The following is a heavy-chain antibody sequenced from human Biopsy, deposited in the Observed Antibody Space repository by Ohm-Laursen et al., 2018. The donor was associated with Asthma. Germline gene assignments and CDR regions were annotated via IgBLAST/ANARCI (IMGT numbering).Heavy chain of an antibody. CDR1: GYNFIRHS. J-gene: IGHJ4*02. CDR2: IHTNTGNP. V-gene: IGHV7-4-1*02. Sequence: VASVKVSCKASGYNFIRHSLSWVRQAPGQGPEWMGWIHTNTGNPTYAHGFTGRYVFSLDTPVSTAYLQISRLKSEDTAVYYCARVQRDFSTGYFTFDNWGQGTLVTVSS. D-gene: IGHD3/OR15-3a*01. CDR3: ARVQRDFSTGYFTFDN.